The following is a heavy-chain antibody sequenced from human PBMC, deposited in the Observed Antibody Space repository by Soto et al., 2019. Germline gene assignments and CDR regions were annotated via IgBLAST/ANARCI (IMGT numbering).Heavy chain of an antibody. V-gene: IGHV4-31*01. J-gene: IGHJ4*02. CDR2: SFYGGTA. D-gene: IGHD3-10*01. CDR3: ARNPGEYYFDY. Sequence: SETLSLTCAVSGGSISSGGHYWSWSPQHPGQGLVCIGYSFYGGTAYYNPSLKILLTLSIDKAENQFFLKLSSVTAADTALYYCARNPGEYYFDYWGQGTLVTVSS. CDR1: GGSISSGGHY.